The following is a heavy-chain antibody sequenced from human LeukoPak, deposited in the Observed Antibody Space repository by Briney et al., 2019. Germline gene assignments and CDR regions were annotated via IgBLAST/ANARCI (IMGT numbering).Heavy chain of an antibody. D-gene: IGHD5/OR15-5a*01. CDR2: ISGSGDAT. J-gene: IGHJ3*02. Sequence: GGSLRLSCAASGFTFSSHGMSWVRQTPGKGLEWVSAISGSGDATYYADSVKGRFTISRDNSKNTLYLQMNSLRADDTAVYYCARRKGGVWQPTDGFDIWGQGTKVTVSS. CDR3: ARRKGGVWQPTDGFDI. V-gene: IGHV3-23*01. CDR1: GFTFSSHG.